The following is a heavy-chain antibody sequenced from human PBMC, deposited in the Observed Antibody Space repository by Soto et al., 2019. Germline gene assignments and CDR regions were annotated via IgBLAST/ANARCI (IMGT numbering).Heavy chain of an antibody. Sequence: PSETLSLTCTFSGGSISSGGYYWSWIRQHPGKGLEWIGYIYYSGSTYYNPSLKSRVTISVDTSKNQFSLKLSSVTAADTAVYYCAMSLGQNYYDSSGYYYFGYWGQGTLVTVSS. CDR2: IYYSGST. J-gene: IGHJ4*02. V-gene: IGHV4-31*03. D-gene: IGHD3-22*01. CDR1: GGSISSGGYY. CDR3: AMSLGQNYYDSSGYYYFGY.